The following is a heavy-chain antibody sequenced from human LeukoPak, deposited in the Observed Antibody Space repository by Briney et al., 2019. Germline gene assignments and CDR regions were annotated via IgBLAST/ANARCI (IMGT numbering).Heavy chain of an antibody. D-gene: IGHD4-23*01. CDR1: GFTFSSNW. Sequence: PGGSLRLSCAASGFTFSSNWMSWVRQAPGKGLEWVANIKQDGSEKYYVDSVRGRFTISRDNTKNSLYLQMHSPRAEDTAVYYCARDPHDYRGHWPCDYWGQGTLDTVPS. CDR3: ARDPHDYRGHWPCDY. V-gene: IGHV3-7*04. CDR2: IKQDGSEK. J-gene: IGHJ4*02.